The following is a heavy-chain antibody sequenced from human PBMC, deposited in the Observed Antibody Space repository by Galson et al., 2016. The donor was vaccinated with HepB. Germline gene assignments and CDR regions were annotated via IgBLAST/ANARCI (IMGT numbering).Heavy chain of an antibody. V-gene: IGHV3-23*01. CDR2: IRGSGTGI. D-gene: IGHD6-19*01. CDR3: AKIGRVGYNSGWGGSCDI. CDR1: GFSISSYS. J-gene: IGHJ3*02. Sequence: SLRLSCAASGFSISSYSMNWVRQAPGKGLEWVSTIRGSGTGISYTDSVKGRFTISRDNSKSTLYLQMNSLRAEDAAVYYCAKIGRVGYNSGWGGSCDIWGRGTMVTVSS.